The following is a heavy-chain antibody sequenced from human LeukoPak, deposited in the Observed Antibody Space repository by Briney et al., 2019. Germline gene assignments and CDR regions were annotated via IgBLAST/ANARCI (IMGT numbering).Heavy chain of an antibody. J-gene: IGHJ4*02. CDR3: ARDEGGSGWRFDY. D-gene: IGHD6-19*01. CDR2: ITSHIVTA. Sequence: GSVMVSCKASGDTCSDYGFSWGRHAPGERVVWMGWITSHIVTANYAHRPQGRVTMTTDTSTTTAYMELKSLRSDDTAVYYCARDEGGSGWRFDYCREGTLVTVCS. V-gene: IGHV1-18*01. CDR1: GDTCSDYG.